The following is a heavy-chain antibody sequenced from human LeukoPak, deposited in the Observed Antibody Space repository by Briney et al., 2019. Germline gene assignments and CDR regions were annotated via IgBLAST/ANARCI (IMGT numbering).Heavy chain of an antibody. Sequence: GGSLXXSCAASGFTFSSYAMHWVRQAPGKGLEWVAVISYDGSNKYYADSVKGRFTISRDNSKNTLYLQMNSLRAEDTGVYYXXXXXPVLMVSKYFQHWGQGTLVTVSS. D-gene: IGHD2-8*01. CDR3: XXXXPVLMVSKYFQH. CDR2: ISYDGSNK. CDR1: GFTFSSYA. V-gene: IGHV3-30*04. J-gene: IGHJ1*01.